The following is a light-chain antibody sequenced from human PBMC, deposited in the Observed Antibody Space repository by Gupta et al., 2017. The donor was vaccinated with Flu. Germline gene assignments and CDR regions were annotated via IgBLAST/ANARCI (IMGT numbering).Light chain of an antibody. CDR2: GVT. CDR1: SSDIGSYNY. J-gene: IGLJ2*01. CDR3: SSSISSSTLV. V-gene: IGLV2-14*01. Sequence: QSALTQPASVSGSPGQSITISCTGTSSDIGSYNYVSWYQQHPGQAPKLLIYGVTNRPSGVSNRFSASKSGDTASLTISVLQAEDEADYYCSSSISSSTLVFGGGTKLTVL.